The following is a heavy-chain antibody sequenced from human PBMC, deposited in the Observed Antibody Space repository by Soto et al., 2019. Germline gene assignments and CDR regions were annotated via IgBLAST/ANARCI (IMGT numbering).Heavy chain of an antibody. CDR3: ARDSDIVVVVAAACNFDY. V-gene: IGHV3-30-3*01. CDR1: GFTFSSYA. CDR2: ISYDGSNK. Sequence: QVQLVESGGGVAQPGRSLRLSCAASGFTFSSYAMHWVRQAPGKGLEWVAVISYDGSNKYYADSVKGRFTISRDNAKNTLYRQMKNLRAEDTAVYYCARDSDIVVVVAAACNFDYWGQGTLVTVSS. D-gene: IGHD2-15*01. J-gene: IGHJ4*02.